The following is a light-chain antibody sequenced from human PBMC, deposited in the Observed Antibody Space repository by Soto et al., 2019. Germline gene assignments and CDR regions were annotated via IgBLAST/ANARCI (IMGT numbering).Light chain of an antibody. CDR2: END. CDR1: IFNVGNNY. Sequence: QSVLTQPPSVSAAPGQEVPISCSGSIFNVGNNYVSWYQQLPGAAPKLLIFENDKRPSGTPDRFSGSKSATSATLGITELQTGDEADYYCGAWDSSLNVYVFGTGTKLTV. J-gene: IGLJ1*01. CDR3: GAWDSSLNVYV. V-gene: IGLV1-51*02.